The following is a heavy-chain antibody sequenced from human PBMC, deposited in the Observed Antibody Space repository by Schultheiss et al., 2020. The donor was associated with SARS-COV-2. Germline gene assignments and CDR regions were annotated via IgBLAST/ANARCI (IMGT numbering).Heavy chain of an antibody. CDR1: GGSISSSSYY. Sequence: SETLSLTCTVSGGSISSSSYYWGWIRQPPGKGLEWIGSIYYSGSTYYNPSLKSRVTISVDTSKNQFSLKLSSVTAADTAVYYCARDRRGQLSGSYYYYYGMDVWGQGTTVTVSS. CDR3: ARDRRGQLSGSYYYYYGMDV. CDR2: IYYSGST. J-gene: IGHJ6*02. D-gene: IGHD5-18*01. V-gene: IGHV4-39*07.